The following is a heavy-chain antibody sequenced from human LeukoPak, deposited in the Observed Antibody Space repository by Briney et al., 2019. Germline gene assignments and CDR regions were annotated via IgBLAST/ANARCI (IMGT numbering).Heavy chain of an antibody. CDR2: IEWADDK. CDR1: GFSLSTSGMR. CDR3: ARSDGGSCYSFGI. Sequence: SGPALVKPPQTLTLTCTFSGFSLSTSGMRVSWISQPPEKALEWLALIEWADDKYYRTSLKTRLTISKDTSKNQVVLTMTNMDPVDTATYYCARSDGGSCYSFGIWGQGTMVTVSS. D-gene: IGHD2-15*01. V-gene: IGHV2-70*01. J-gene: IGHJ3*02.